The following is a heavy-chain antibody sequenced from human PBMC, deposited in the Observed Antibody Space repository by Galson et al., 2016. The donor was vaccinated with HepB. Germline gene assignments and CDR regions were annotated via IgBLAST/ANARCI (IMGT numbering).Heavy chain of an antibody. CDR2: IYWADDK. D-gene: IGHD2-15*01. CDR1: GFSLSTSGVG. J-gene: IGHJ4*02. CDR3: AHNRWYGGHLYSFDY. V-gene: IGHV2-5*02. Sequence: PALVKPTQTLTLTCTFSGFSLSTSGVGVGWIRQPPGKALEWLALIYWADDKRYSPSLRNRLTITKDTSKNQVVLTMTNMDPVDTATYYCAHNRWYGGHLYSFDYWGQGTLVTVSS.